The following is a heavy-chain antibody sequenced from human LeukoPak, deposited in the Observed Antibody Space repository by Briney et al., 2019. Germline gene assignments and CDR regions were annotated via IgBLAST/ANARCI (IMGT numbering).Heavy chain of an antibody. J-gene: IGHJ1*01. V-gene: IGHV3-74*01. CDR2: IKSDGKT. CDR3: ARAPSEVGGYYPEYFRH. Sequence: GGSLRLSCEASGFTFSRYCMHWVGQAPGKGLVWVSRIKSDGKTNYADSVKGRFTISRDNAKNTVSLQMDSLRAEDTGVYYCARAPSEVGGYYPEYFRHWGQGTLVTVSS. D-gene: IGHD3-22*01. CDR1: GFTFSRYC.